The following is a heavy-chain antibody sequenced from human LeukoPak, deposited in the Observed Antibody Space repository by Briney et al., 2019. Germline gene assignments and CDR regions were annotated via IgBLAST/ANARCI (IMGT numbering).Heavy chain of an antibody. CDR1: GFTFSSYS. J-gene: IGHJ4*02. CDR2: ISSTSSYI. D-gene: IGHD3-22*01. Sequence: KPGGSLRLSCAASGFTFSSYSMNWVRQAPGRGLEWVSSISSTSSYIYYADSVKGRFTISRDNAKNSLYLQMNSLRAEDTAVYYCAREAFYYDSSGYPGFDCWGQGTLVTVSS. V-gene: IGHV3-21*01. CDR3: AREAFYYDSSGYPGFDC.